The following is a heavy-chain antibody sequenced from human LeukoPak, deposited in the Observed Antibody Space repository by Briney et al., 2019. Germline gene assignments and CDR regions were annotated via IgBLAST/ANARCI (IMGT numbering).Heavy chain of an antibody. CDR1: GGSFSGYY. J-gene: IGHJ3*02. V-gene: IGHV4-34*01. D-gene: IGHD5-24*01. Sequence: SETLSLTCAVYGGSFSGYYWSWIRQPPGKGLEWIGEINHSGSTNYNPCLKSRVTISVDTSKNQFSLKLSSVTAADTAVYYCARGTDGYRLGLHAFDIWGQGTMVTVSS. CDR3: ARGTDGYRLGLHAFDI. CDR2: INHSGST.